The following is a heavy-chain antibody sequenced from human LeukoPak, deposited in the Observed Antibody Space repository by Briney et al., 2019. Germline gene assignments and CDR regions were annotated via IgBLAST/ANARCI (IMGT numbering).Heavy chain of an antibody. Sequence: KASQTLSLTCTVSGGSISSGSYYWSWIRQPAGKGLEWIGRIYTSGSTNYNPSLKSRVTISVDTSKNQFSLKLSSVTAADTAVYYCAREGVDCSSTSCYTPDYWGQGTLVTVSS. D-gene: IGHD2-2*02. CDR1: GGSISSGSYY. CDR2: IYTSGST. J-gene: IGHJ4*02. V-gene: IGHV4-61*02. CDR3: AREGVDCSSTSCYTPDY.